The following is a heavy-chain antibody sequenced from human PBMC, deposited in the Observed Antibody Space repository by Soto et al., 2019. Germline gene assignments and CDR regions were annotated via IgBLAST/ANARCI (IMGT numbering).Heavy chain of an antibody. Sequence: SETLSLTCTVSGGSISSGDYYWSWIRQPPGKGMEWIGYIYYSGSTYYNQSLKSRVTISVDTSKMQFSLNLTSVTAADTAVYYCARHVKWEIVYYFEHWGQGTPVTVSS. CDR3: ARHVKWEIVYYFEH. CDR2: IYYSGST. V-gene: IGHV4-30-4*01. D-gene: IGHD1-26*01. CDR1: GGSISSGDYY. J-gene: IGHJ4*01.